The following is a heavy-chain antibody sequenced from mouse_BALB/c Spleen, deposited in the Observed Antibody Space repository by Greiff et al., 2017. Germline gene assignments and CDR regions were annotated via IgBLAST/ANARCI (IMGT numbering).Heavy chain of an antibody. CDR2: IRNKANGYTT. CDR1: GFTFTDYY. CDR3: ARDMGIYYGKHFEY. V-gene: IGHV7-3*02. J-gene: IGHJ2*01. Sequence: EVKLVESGGGLVQPGGSLRLSCATSGFTFTDYYMSWVRQPPGKALEWLGFIRNKANGYTTEYSASVKGRFTISRDNAQSILYLQMNALRAEDSATYDCARDMGIYYGKHFEYWGQGTTLTGSS. D-gene: IGHD2-1*01.